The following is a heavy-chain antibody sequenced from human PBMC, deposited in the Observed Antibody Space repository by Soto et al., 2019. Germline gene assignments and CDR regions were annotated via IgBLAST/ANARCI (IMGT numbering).Heavy chain of an antibody. Sequence: GASVKVSCKTSGGTFSNDIITWVRQAPGQGLEWMGRIIPLLDVADYAQMFQGRVTITADKSTGTAYMELNSLRSEDTAVYYCARDSPIGSTFSGYDAIDYWGQGTLVTVSS. CDR2: IIPLLDVA. CDR1: GGTFSNDI. D-gene: IGHD5-12*01. V-gene: IGHV1-69*04. CDR3: ARDSPIGSTFSGYDAIDY. J-gene: IGHJ4*02.